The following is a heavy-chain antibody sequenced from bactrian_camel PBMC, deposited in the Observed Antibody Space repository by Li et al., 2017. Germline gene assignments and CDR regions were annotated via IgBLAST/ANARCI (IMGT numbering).Heavy chain of an antibody. CDR3: AATRSRPYGGKCGDYNY. Sequence: HVQLVESGGGSVQAGGSLTLSCSASESTYRSICMAWFRQAPGSQRETVATVDSNGVTKVAGSVKGRFTLSKDNAKNTLYLRMDNLKPEDTAMYYCAATRSRPYGGKCGDYNYWGQGTQVTVS. CDR2: VDSNGVT. V-gene: IGHV3S53*01. CDR1: ESTYRSIC. D-gene: IGHD6*01. J-gene: IGHJ4*01.